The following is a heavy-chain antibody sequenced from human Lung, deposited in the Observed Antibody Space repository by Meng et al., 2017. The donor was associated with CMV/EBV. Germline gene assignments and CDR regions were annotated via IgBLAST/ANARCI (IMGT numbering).Heavy chain of an antibody. D-gene: IGHD6-13*01. J-gene: IGHJ5*02. CDR1: GDAITSYY. CDR2: ISASGNT. Sequence: QVQLQESGQGLVKPSETRALTCPVSGDAITSYYWSWIRQPAGKGLEWIGRISASGNTRYNPSLKSRVTMSVDTSKNQFSLKLSSVTAADTAVYYCARDFGSSWYPNWFDPWGQGTLVTVFS. CDR3: ARDFGSSWYPNWFDP. V-gene: IGHV4-4*07.